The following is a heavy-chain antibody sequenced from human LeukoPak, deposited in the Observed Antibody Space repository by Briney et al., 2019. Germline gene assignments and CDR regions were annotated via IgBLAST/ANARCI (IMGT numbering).Heavy chain of an antibody. D-gene: IGHD5-18*01. CDR2: IYYSGNT. CDR1: GGSISSYY. V-gene: IGHV4-59*08. J-gene: IGHJ4*02. CDR3: ARHRGYSYGFDY. Sequence: SETLSLTCTVSGGSISSYYWSWIRQPPGKGLEWIGYIYYSGNTNYNPSLKSRVTISVDTSKNQFSLKLSSVTAADTAVYYCARHRGYSYGFDYWGQGTLVTVSS.